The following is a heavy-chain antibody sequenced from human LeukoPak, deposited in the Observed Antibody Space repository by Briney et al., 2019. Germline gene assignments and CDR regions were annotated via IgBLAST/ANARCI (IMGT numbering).Heavy chain of an antibody. CDR1: GFTFSSYW. Sequence: GGSLRLSCAASGFTFSSYWMNWVRQAPGKGLVWVSRIASDGSSTTYADSVKGRFSISRDNAKNTLYLQMNSLRVVDTAVYYCARGRPHGNDYWGQGTLVTVSS. CDR3: ARGRPHGNDY. J-gene: IGHJ4*02. CDR2: IASDGSST. V-gene: IGHV3-74*01. D-gene: IGHD4-23*01.